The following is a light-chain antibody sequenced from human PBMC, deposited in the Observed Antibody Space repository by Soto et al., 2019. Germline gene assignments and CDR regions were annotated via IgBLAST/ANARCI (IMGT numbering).Light chain of an antibody. Sequence: QSALTQPRSVSGSPGQSVTISCTGTTSDVGGYTYVSWYQQHPGRAPKLIISDVNKRPSGVPDRFSGSKSGNTASLTISGLKTEDEAEYYCCSYAGTYSIFGGGTKLTVL. CDR2: DVN. CDR1: TSDVGGYTY. J-gene: IGLJ2*01. CDR3: CSYAGTYSI. V-gene: IGLV2-11*01.